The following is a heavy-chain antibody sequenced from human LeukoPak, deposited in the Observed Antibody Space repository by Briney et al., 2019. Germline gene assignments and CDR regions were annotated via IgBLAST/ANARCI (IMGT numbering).Heavy chain of an antibody. J-gene: IGHJ4*02. Sequence: ASVKVSCKASGYTFTNYGITWVRQAPGQGPAWMGHINPYNGNTNCAQNLQGRVTMTTDTSSSTAYMELRSLTFDDTAVYYCARVTGSSISSRSLLYWGQGTPVTVSS. CDR1: GYTFTNYG. D-gene: IGHD6-6*01. CDR3: ARVTGSSISSRSLLY. CDR2: INPYNGNT. V-gene: IGHV1-18*01.